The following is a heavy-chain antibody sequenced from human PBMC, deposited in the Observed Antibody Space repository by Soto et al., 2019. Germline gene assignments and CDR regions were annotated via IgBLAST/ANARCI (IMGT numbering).Heavy chain of an antibody. D-gene: IGHD3-22*01. CDR2: IYYSGST. Sequence: SETLSLTCTVSGGSISSYYWSWIRQPPGKGLEWIGYIYYSGSTNYNPSLKSRVTISVDTSKNQFSLKLSSVTAADTAVYYCARERYYYDSSGYYSPDYYYGMDVWGQGTTVTVSS. V-gene: IGHV4-59*01. CDR3: ARERYYYDSSGYYSPDYYYGMDV. CDR1: GGSISSYY. J-gene: IGHJ6*02.